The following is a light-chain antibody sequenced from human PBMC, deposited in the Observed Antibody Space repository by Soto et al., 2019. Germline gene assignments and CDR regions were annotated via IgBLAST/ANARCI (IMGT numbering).Light chain of an antibody. CDR2: TAS. CDR3: QQYNSYST. J-gene: IGKJ5*01. V-gene: IGKV1-9*01. CDR1: QGISSY. Sequence: DIQLTQSPSFLSASVGDRVTITCRASQGISSYLAWYQQKPGKAPNLLIHTASTLQSGVPSRFSGSGSGTEFTLTISSLQPEDFATYYCQQYNSYSTFGQGTRLEIK.